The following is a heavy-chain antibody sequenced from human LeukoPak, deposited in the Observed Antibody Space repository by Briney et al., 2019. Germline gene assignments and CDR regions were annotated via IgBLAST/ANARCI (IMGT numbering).Heavy chain of an antibody. J-gene: IGHJ5*02. V-gene: IGHV1-18*01. Sequence: GASVKVSCKASGYTFTSYGISWVRQAPGQGLEWMGWISAYNGNTNYAQKLQGRVTMTTDTSTSTAYMELRSLRSDDTAVYSCARDNSVRDEAWWFNPWGQGTLVTVAS. CDR2: ISAYNGNT. D-gene: IGHD5-24*01. CDR3: ARDNSVRDEAWWFNP. CDR1: GYTFTSYG.